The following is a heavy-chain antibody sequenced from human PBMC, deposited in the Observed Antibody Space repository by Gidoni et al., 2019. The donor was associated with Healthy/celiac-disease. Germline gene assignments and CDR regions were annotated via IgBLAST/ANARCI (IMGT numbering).Heavy chain of an antibody. CDR2: ISWNSGSI. Sequence: EVQLVESGGGLVQPGRSLRLSCAASGFTFDDYAMHWVRQAPGKGLEWVSGISWNSGSIGYADSVKGRFTISRDNAKNSLYLQMNSLRAEDTALYYCAKDLTPWYQLPGNEYWGMDVWGQGTTVTVSS. CDR1: GFTFDDYA. CDR3: AKDLTPWYQLPGNEYWGMDV. D-gene: IGHD2-2*01. V-gene: IGHV3-9*01. J-gene: IGHJ6*02.